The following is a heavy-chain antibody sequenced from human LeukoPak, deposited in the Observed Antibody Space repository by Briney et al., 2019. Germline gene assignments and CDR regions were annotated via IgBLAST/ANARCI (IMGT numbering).Heavy chain of an antibody. CDR1: GFSFSSYS. CDR3: ARAQTMFWEFDGFDI. Sequence: PGGSLRLSCAASGFSFSSYSMNWVRQAPGKGLEWVATMTRSGTIYYADSVKGRFTISRDNAKNSVYLQMNSLRDGDTALYSCARAQTMFWEFDGFDIWGRGTKVTVSS. D-gene: IGHD3-10*02. J-gene: IGHJ3*02. CDR2: MTRSGTI. V-gene: IGHV3-69-1*01.